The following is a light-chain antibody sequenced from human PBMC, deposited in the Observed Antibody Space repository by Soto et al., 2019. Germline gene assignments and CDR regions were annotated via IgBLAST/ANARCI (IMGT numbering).Light chain of an antibody. J-gene: IGKJ2*01. CDR3: QQYDHVLRNT. V-gene: IGKV1-33*01. CDR1: QDISNY. Sequence: DIQITQSPSSLSASVGDRVSITCQASQDISNYLNWYQQRPGEAPNLLIYDASALAPGVPSRFSGSGSGTDLTLTITSLQPEDAATYYCQQYDHVLRNTFGQGTKLGIK. CDR2: DAS.